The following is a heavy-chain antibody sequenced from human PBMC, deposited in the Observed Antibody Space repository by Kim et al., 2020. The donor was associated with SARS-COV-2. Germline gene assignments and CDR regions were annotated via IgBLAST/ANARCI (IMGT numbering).Heavy chain of an antibody. CDR1: GYTFTSSG. J-gene: IGHJ4*02. D-gene: IGHD2-21*02. V-gene: IGHV1-18*01. CDR3: ARDGAYCGGYCSEAPDY. CDR2: ISAYNGNT. Sequence: ASVKVSCKASGYTFTSSGLSCFLQAPGQGLEWMGWISAYNGNTNYAQKLQGRVTMTTDTSTSTAYMELRSLRSDDTAVYYCARDGAYCGGYCSEAPDYWGQGTLLPVSS.